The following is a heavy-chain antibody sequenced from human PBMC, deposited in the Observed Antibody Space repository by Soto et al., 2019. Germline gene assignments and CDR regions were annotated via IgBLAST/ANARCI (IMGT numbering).Heavy chain of an antibody. D-gene: IGHD1-26*01. Sequence: SETLSPTCTVSGGSISSYYWSWIRQSPGKGLEWIGYIYYSGNTNYNPSLKSRVTMSVDTSKNQFSLKLSSVTAADTAVYYCARDHSGSDSFDYWGQGTLVTVSS. J-gene: IGHJ4*02. CDR1: GGSISSYY. V-gene: IGHV4-59*01. CDR3: ARDHSGSDSFDY. CDR2: IYYSGNT.